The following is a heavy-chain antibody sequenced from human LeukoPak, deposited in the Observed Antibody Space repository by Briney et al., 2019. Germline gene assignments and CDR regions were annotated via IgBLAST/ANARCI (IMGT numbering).Heavy chain of an antibody. V-gene: IGHV3-23*01. CDR2: ISGSGGST. Sequence: GGSLRLSCAASGFTFSSYAMSWVRQAPGKGLEWVSAISGSGGSTYYADSVKGRFTISRDLSKNTLYLQMNSLRAEDTALYYCARKYSGTNPFDYWGQGTLVTVSS. D-gene: IGHD1-26*01. CDR3: ARKYSGTNPFDY. J-gene: IGHJ4*02. CDR1: GFTFSSYA.